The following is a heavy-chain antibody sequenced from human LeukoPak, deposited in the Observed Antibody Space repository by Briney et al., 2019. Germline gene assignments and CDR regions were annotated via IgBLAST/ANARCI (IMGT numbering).Heavy chain of an antibody. CDR3: AIRTSPGGSGSSYFDS. CDR2: MNPNSGNT. J-gene: IGHJ4*02. CDR1: GYTFSSYD. V-gene: IGHV1-8*01. D-gene: IGHD3-10*01. Sequence: GASVKVSCKASGYTFSSYDINWVRQAAGQGPEWMGWMNPNSGNTAYAQNFQGRVIMTRNTSISTAYMELSSLRFEDTAVFYCAIRTSPGGSGSSYFDSWRQGTLVTVSS.